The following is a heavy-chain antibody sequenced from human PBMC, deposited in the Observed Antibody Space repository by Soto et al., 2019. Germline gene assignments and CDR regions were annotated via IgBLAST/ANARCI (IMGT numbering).Heavy chain of an antibody. CDR1: GFTFSSYG. V-gene: IGHV3-33*01. CDR2: IWYDGSNK. Sequence: QVQLVESGGGVVQPGRSLRLSCAASGFTFSSYGMHWVRQAPGKGLEWVAVIWYDGSNKYYADSVKGRFTISRDNSKNTLYLQMNSLRAEDTAVYYCARGTPPDQDIVVVVAATGVNWFDPWGQGTLVTVSS. CDR3: ARGTPPDQDIVVVVAATGVNWFDP. J-gene: IGHJ5*02. D-gene: IGHD2-15*01.